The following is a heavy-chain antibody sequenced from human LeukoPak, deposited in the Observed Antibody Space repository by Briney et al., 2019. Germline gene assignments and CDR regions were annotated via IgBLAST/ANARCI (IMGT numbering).Heavy chain of an antibody. V-gene: IGHV1-69*04. CDR3: ASDRTHPASEGNYYYYGMDV. CDR1: GGTFSSYA. Sequence: ASVKVSGKASGGTFSSYAISWVRQAPGQGLEWMGRIIPILGIANYAQKFQGRVTITADKSTSTAYMELSSLRSEDTAVYYCASDRTHPASEGNYYYYGMDVWGQGTTVTVSS. CDR2: IIPILGIA. D-gene: IGHD1-1*01. J-gene: IGHJ6*02.